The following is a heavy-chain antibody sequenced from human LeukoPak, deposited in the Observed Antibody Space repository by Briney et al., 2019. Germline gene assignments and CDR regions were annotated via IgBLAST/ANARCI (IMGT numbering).Heavy chain of an antibody. J-gene: IGHJ4*02. Sequence: ASVKVSCKASGYTFTGYYMHWVRQAPGQGFEWMGLINPNSGDTNYAQNFQGRVTMTRDTSISTAYMELSRLTSDDTAVYYCASVVATGGYWGQGTLVTVSS. CDR1: GYTFTGYY. CDR2: INPNSGDT. V-gene: IGHV1-2*02. CDR3: ASVVATGGY. D-gene: IGHD5-12*01.